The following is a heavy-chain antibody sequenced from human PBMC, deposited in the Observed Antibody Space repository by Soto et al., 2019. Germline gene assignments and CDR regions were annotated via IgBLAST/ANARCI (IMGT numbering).Heavy chain of an antibody. CDR3: ARDSALGYCSGGSCYSGYYYMDV. J-gene: IGHJ6*03. CDR1: GFTFSSYS. V-gene: IGHV3-48*01. Sequence: EVQLVESGGGLVQPGGSLRLSCAASGFTFSSYSMNWVRQAPGKGLEWVSYISSSSSTIYYVDSVKGRFTISRDNAKNSRYLQMNSLRAEDTAVYYCARDSALGYCSGGSCYSGYYYMDVWGKGTTVTVSS. CDR2: ISSSSSTI. D-gene: IGHD2-15*01.